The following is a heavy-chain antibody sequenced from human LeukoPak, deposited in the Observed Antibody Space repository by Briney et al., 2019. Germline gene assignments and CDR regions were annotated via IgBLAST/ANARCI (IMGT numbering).Heavy chain of an antibody. V-gene: IGHV4-38-2*02. CDR2: IYHSGST. CDR1: GYSISSGYY. D-gene: IGHD5-18*01. Sequence: SETLSLTCTVSGYSISSGYYWGWIRQPPGKGLEWIGSIYHSGSTYYNPSLKSRVTISVDTSKNQFSLKLSSVTAADTAVYYCARHGYEAYYYYYMDVWGKGTTVTVSS. J-gene: IGHJ6*03. CDR3: ARHGYEAYYYYYMDV.